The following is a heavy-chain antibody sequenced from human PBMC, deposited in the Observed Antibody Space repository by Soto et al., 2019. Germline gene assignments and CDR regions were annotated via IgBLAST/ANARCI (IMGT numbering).Heavy chain of an antibody. V-gene: IGHV1-18*01. Sequence: ASVKVSCKASGYTFTSYGISWVRQAPGQGLEWMGWISAYNGNTNYAQKLHGRVTITTDESTSTAYMELSSLRSDDTAVYYCARDRYCIGGSCYPWWFDPWGQGTLVTVSS. D-gene: IGHD2-15*01. CDR2: ISAYNGNT. CDR1: GYTFTSYG. J-gene: IGHJ5*02. CDR3: ARDRYCIGGSCYPWWFDP.